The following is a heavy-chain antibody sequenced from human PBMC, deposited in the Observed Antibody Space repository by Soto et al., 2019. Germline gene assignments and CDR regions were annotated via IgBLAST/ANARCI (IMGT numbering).Heavy chain of an antibody. CDR2: ISYDGSNK. V-gene: IGHV3-30*18. CDR3: AKDPSTVSRQHNWFDP. J-gene: IGHJ5*02. Sequence: QVQLVESGGGVVQPGRSLRLSCAASGFTFSSYGMHWVRQAPGKGLEWVAVISYDGSNKYYADSVKGRFTISRDNSKNTLYLQMNSLRAEDTAVYYCAKDPSTVSRQHNWFDPWGQGTLVTVSS. CDR1: GFTFSSYG.